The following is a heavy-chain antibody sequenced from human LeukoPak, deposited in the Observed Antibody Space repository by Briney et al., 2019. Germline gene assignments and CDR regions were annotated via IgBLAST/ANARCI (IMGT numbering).Heavy chain of an antibody. CDR3: ARDVRIVYYDRSPDY. V-gene: IGHV3-30*02. J-gene: IGHJ4*02. CDR1: GFTFNRYG. CDR2: IGHDGNNK. D-gene: IGHD3-22*01. Sequence: GGSLRLSCAASGFTFNRYGMHWVRQAPGKGLEWVAYIGHDGNNKYYAVSVKGRFTISRDSSKNTLYLQMNSLRAEDTAVYYCARDVRIVYYDRSPDYWGQGTLVTVSS.